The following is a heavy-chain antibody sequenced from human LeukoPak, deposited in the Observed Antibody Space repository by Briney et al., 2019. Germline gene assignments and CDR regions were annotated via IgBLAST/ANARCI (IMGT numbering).Heavy chain of an antibody. J-gene: IGHJ4*02. Sequence: GGSLRLSCAASGFTFSSYGMHWVRQAPGKGLEWVAVISHDGSNIYYGDSVKGRFSISRDNSKNTLYLQMNSLRAEDTAVYYCASGYSSSWPFDYWGQGTLVTVSS. CDR1: GFTFSSYG. CDR3: ASGYSSSWPFDY. V-gene: IGHV3-30*03. CDR2: ISHDGSNI. D-gene: IGHD6-13*01.